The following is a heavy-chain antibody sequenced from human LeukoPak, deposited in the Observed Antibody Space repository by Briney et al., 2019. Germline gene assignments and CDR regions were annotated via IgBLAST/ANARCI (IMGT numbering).Heavy chain of an antibody. Sequence: PGGSLRLSCAAYGFTLSSYAMHWVRQAPGKGLEWVAVISYDGSNKYYADSVKGRFTISRDNSKNTLYLQMNSLRAEDTAVYYCASAGIVGAPTLDYFDYWGQRTLVTVSS. CDR2: ISYDGSNK. CDR3: ASAGIVGAPTLDYFDY. J-gene: IGHJ4*02. D-gene: IGHD1-26*01. V-gene: IGHV3-30-3*01. CDR1: GFTLSSYA.